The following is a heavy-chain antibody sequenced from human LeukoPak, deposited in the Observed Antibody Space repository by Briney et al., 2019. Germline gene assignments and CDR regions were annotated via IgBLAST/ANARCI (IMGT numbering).Heavy chain of an antibody. CDR3: AKCSSTSCYRYYYYGMDV. CDR1: GFTFSSYS. CDR2: ISSSSSYI. D-gene: IGHD2-2*01. J-gene: IGHJ6*02. Sequence: TGGSLRLSCAASGFTFSSYSMNWVRQAPGKGLEWVSSISSSSSYIYYAGSVKGRFTISRDNAKNSLYLQMNSLRAEDTAVYYCAKCSSTSCYRYYYYGMDVWGQGTTVTVSS. V-gene: IGHV3-21*01.